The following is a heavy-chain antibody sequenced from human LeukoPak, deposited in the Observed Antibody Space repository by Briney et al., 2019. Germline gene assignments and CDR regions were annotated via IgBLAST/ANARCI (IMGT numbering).Heavy chain of an antibody. CDR1: GGSIRSGDYS. D-gene: IGHD4-11*01. V-gene: IGHV4-31*03. CDR2: IYYSGST. Sequence: PSQTLSLTCTVSGGSIRSGDYSWNWIRQHPGKGLEWIGYIYYSGSTYYNPSLTSRVTMSVDTSKNQFSLKLSSVTAADTAIYYCARDHTETSSLNFRNYYYYGMDIWGQGTTVIVSS. CDR3: ARDHTETSSLNFRNYYYYGMDI. J-gene: IGHJ6*02.